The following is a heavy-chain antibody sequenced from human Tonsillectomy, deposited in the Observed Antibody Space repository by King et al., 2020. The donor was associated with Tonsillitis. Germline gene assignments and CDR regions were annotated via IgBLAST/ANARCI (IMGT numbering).Heavy chain of an antibody. V-gene: IGHV3-7*01. Sequence: VQLVESGGGLVQPGGSLRLSCAASGFTLSSYWMSWVRQAPGKGLEWVANIKQDGSEKYYVDSVKGRFTISRDNAKNSLYLQMNSLRAEDTAVYYCAREINGGKYVSGGSCYDHNWFDPWGQGTLVTVSS. J-gene: IGHJ5*02. CDR1: GFTLSSYW. CDR3: AREINGGKYVSGGSCYDHNWFDP. CDR2: IKQDGSEK. D-gene: IGHD2-15*01.